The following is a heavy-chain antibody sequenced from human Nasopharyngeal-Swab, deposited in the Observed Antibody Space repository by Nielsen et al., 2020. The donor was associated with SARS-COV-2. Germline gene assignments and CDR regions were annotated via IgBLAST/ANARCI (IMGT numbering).Heavy chain of an antibody. CDR2: IKSKTDGGTT. D-gene: IGHD6-13*01. Sequence: WIRQPPGKGLEWVGRIKSKTDGGTTDYAAPVKGRFTIPRDDSKNTLYLQMNSLKTEDTAVYYCTTDVDSSSWHYYYYGMDVWGQGTTVTVSS. CDR3: TTDVDSSSWHYYYYGMDV. J-gene: IGHJ6*02. V-gene: IGHV3-15*01.